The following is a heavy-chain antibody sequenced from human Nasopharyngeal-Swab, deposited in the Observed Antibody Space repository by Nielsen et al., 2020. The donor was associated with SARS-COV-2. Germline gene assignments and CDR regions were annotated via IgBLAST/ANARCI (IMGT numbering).Heavy chain of an antibody. V-gene: IGHV3-23*01. CDR1: GFTFSSYA. Sequence: GESLKISCAASGFTFSSYAMSWVRQAPGKGLEWVSAISGSGGSTSYAQKFQGRVTMTRDTSTSTVYMELSSLRSEDTAVYYCAREGLRFLEWYRRYYYYMDVWGKGTTVTVSS. D-gene: IGHD3-3*01. CDR2: ISGSGGST. J-gene: IGHJ6*03. CDR3: AREGLRFLEWYRRYYYYMDV.